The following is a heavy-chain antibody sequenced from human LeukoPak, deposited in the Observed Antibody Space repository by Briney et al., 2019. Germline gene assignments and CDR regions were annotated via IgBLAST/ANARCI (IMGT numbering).Heavy chain of an antibody. CDR1: GLTVSSNY. CDR3: ARGFNRGFDP. D-gene: IGHD1-14*01. CDR2: IYTGGTT. J-gene: IGHJ5*02. V-gene: IGHV3-53*01. Sequence: GGSLRLSCVASGLTVSSNYMSWVRQAPGKGLEWVSVIYTGGTTYYADSVKGRFTFSRDNSKNTLYLQMDSLRAEDTAVYYCARGFNRGFDPWGQGTLVTVS.